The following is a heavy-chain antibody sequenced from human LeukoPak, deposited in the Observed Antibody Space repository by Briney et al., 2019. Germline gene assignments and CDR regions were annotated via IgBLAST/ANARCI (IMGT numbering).Heavy chain of an antibody. V-gene: IGHV5-51*01. CDR1: GYSFTSYW. D-gene: IGHD3-22*01. Sequence: GESLKISCKGSGYSFTSYWIGWVRQMPGKGLEWMGIIYPGDSDTRYSPSFQGQVTISADKSISTAYLQWSSLKASGTAMYYCARKYYYDSSGSMGAAFDIWGQGTMVTVSS. CDR2: IYPGDSDT. J-gene: IGHJ3*02. CDR3: ARKYYYDSSGSMGAAFDI.